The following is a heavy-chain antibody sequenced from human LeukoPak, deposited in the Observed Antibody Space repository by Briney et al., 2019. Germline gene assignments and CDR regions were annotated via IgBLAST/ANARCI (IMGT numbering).Heavy chain of an antibody. CDR1: GASISSSY. Sequence: SETLSLTCTVSGASISSSYWSWIRQPAGKGLEWIGRLYTTGSTDYNPSLRSRVTMSVDTSKNQFSLKLNSVTAADTAVYYCAGDYGGSRFDYWGQGTLVTVSS. V-gene: IGHV4-4*07. CDR2: LYTTGST. D-gene: IGHD4-23*01. J-gene: IGHJ4*02. CDR3: AGDYGGSRFDY.